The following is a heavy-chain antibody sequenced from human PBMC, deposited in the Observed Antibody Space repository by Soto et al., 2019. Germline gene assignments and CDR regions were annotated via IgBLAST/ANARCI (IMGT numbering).Heavy chain of an antibody. CDR1: GGTFSSYA. J-gene: IGHJ4*02. Sequence: QVQLVQSGAEVKKPGSSMKVSCKASGGTFSSYAFSWVRQAPGQGLEWLGGFIPVFGTSNYAQKFQGRVTSTADESTSTAYMELSSLRSEDTAVYYCASLPMHSSGWYAFDSWGQGTLVTVSS. CDR3: ASLPMHSSGWYAFDS. D-gene: IGHD6-19*01. V-gene: IGHV1-69*12. CDR2: FIPVFGTS.